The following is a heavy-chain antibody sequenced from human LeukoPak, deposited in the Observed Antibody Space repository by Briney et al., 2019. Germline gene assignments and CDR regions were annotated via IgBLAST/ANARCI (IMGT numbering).Heavy chain of an antibody. V-gene: IGHV4-4*07. CDR2: IYNTGST. CDR1: GGSISSYY. J-gene: IGHJ6*03. Sequence: SETLSLTCSVSGGSISSYYWSWIRQPAGKGLEWIGRIYNTGSTNYNPSLKSRVTMSVDTSKNQFSLKLNSVTAADTAVYYCARDSLHYYSYYMDVWGKGTTVTVSS. CDR3: ARDSLHYYSYYMDV.